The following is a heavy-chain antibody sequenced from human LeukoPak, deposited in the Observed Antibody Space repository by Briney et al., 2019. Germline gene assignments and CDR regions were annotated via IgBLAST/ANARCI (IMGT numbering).Heavy chain of an antibody. CDR3: ARRVTGSSDAFDI. D-gene: IGHD2-21*02. Sequence: PSETLSLTCTVSGGSISSYYWSWIRQPPGKGLEWIGYIYYSGSTNYNPSLKSRVTISVDTSKNQFSLKLSSVTAADTAVYYCARRVTGSSDAFDIWGQGTMVTVSS. CDR2: IYYSGST. J-gene: IGHJ3*02. V-gene: IGHV4-59*08. CDR1: GGSISSYY.